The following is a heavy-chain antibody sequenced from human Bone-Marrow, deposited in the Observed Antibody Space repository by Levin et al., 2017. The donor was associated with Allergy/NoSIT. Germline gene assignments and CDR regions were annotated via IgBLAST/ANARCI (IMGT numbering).Heavy chain of an antibody. CDR1: GFSLSTTGVG. CDR2: IYWDDDK. V-gene: IGHV2-5*02. J-gene: IGHJ4*02. D-gene: IGHD6-13*01. Sequence: ASGPTLVKPTQTLTLTCTFSGFSLSTTGVGVGWIRQPPGEALEWLTLIYWDDDKRYSPSLKSRLTITKDASKNQVVLTMTNMKPVDTAKYYCAAQLSSYTHYWGQGPLVTVSS. CDR3: AAQLSSYTHY.